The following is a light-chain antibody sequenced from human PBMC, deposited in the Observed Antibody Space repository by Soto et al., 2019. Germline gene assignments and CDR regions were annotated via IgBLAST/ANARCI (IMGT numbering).Light chain of an antibody. J-gene: IGLJ2*01. CDR2: GNS. CDR3: GTWDSSLSAVV. Sequence: QSVLTQEASVSGTVGQKVTLSCTGNSNNVGSYAVGWYQQISHGAPKTVMFGNSLPSGIPDRFSGSKSGTSATLGITGLQTGDEADYYCGTWDSSLSAVVFGGGTKVTVL. CDR1: SNNVGSYA. V-gene: IGLV1-51*02.